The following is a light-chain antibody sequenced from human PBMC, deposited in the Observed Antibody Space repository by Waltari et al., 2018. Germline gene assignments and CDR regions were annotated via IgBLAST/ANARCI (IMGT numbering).Light chain of an antibody. CDR2: GAS. CDR3: QKYDRLPAT. J-gene: IGKJ1*01. Sequence: EIALTQSPGTLSLSPGERGTLSCRASQSGIRFLAWYQQKPGQGPRLLIYGASTRAPGIPDRFSGRGSGTDFSLTISRLEPEDFAVYYCQKYDRLPATFGQGTKVEIK. V-gene: IGKV3-20*01. CDR1: QSGIRF.